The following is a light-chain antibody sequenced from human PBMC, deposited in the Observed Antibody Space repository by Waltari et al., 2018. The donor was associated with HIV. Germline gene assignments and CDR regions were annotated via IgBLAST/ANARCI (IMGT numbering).Light chain of an antibody. CDR1: SSNIGARFD. Sequence: SVLTQPPSVSGAPGQRVTISCTGSSSNIGARFDVHWYQQLPGTAPKLLIYGNNNRPSGAPDRCSGSKAGTSASLAITGLQAEDEADYYCQSYDSSLSGSVFGGGTKLTVL. CDR3: QSYDSSLSGSV. V-gene: IGLV1-40*01. CDR2: GNN. J-gene: IGLJ2*01.